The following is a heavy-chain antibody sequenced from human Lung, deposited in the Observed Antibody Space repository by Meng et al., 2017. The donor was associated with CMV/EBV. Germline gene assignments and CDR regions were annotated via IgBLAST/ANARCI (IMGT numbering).Heavy chain of an antibody. J-gene: IGHJ6*01. CDR1: GASISSYY. V-gene: IGHV4-59*01. CDR2: IHYSGSS. Sequence: SXTLSLXCTVSGASISSYYRSWIRQPPGRGLERIGNIHYSGSSNYNPSLKGRVTMSVATSEDQFSLRLNSVTAADTAVYYCARGHTNSGSFVGYYALDVWXQG. CDR3: ARGHTNSGSFVGYYALDV. D-gene: IGHD1-26*01.